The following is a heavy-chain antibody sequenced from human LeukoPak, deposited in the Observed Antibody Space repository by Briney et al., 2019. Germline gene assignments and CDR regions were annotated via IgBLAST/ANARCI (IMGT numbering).Heavy chain of an antibody. CDR3: ARDRPVSGYCTNGVCSENFDY. D-gene: IGHD2-8*01. Sequence: GASVKVSCKASGYTFTSYGISWVRQAPGQGLEWMGWISAYNGNTNYAQKLQGRVTMTIDTSTSTAYMELRSLRSDDTAVYYCARDRPVSGYCTNGVCSENFDYWGQGTLVTVSS. J-gene: IGHJ4*02. CDR2: ISAYNGNT. V-gene: IGHV1-18*01. CDR1: GYTFTSYG.